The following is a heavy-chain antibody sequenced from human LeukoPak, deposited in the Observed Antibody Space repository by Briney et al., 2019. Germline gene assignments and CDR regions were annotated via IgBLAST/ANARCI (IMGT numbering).Heavy chain of an antibody. CDR2: ISGGGGNT. CDR1: GFTFSSYA. V-gene: IGHV3-23*01. J-gene: IGHJ4*02. D-gene: IGHD3-10*01. CDR3: AKDHPPYLRGGVWFGEFPLELDY. Sequence: GGSLRLSCAASGFTFSSYAMSWVRQAPGKGLEWVSAISGGGGNTYYADSVKGRFTISRDNSKNTLYLQMNTLRAEDTAVYYCAKDHPPYLRGGVWFGEFPLELDYWGQGTLVTVSS.